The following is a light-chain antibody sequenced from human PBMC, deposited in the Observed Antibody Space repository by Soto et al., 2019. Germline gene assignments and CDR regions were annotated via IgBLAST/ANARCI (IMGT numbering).Light chain of an antibody. CDR1: QRVSSSH. J-gene: IGKJ1*01. Sequence: EIVLTQSPGTLSLSPGEGATLSCRASQRVSSSHLACYQQKPGQAPRLLIYGVSSRATVIPAMFSGSGSGTDLTLTISRMEPEDFAVYYCQQYGSSPWTFGQGTKVEIK. V-gene: IGKV3-20*01. CDR2: GVS. CDR3: QQYGSSPWT.